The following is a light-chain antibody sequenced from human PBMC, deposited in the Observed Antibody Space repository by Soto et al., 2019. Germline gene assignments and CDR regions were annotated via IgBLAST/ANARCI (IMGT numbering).Light chain of an antibody. V-gene: IGKV3-20*01. Sequence: EIVLTQSPGTLSFSPGDRVTLSCRASQSLSSNFLAWYQQKPGQAPRLLIYGASNRATGIPDRFSGSGSGTDFTLTISTLEPEDIAVYYCQQYGHSPPYTFGQGTKVEIK. J-gene: IGKJ2*01. CDR3: QQYGHSPPYT. CDR2: GAS. CDR1: QSLSSNF.